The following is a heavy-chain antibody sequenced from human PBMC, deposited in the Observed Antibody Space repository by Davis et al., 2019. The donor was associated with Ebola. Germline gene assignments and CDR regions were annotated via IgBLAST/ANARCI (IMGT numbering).Heavy chain of an antibody. Sequence: LSLTCAASGFTFSSYGMHWDRQAPGKGLEWVAVISYDGSNKYYADSVKGRFTISRDNSKNTLYLQMNSLRAEDTAVYYCARKLYYYGMDVWGQGTTVTVSS. CDR1: GFTFSSYG. J-gene: IGHJ6*02. CDR3: ARKLYYYGMDV. V-gene: IGHV3-30*03. CDR2: ISYDGSNK.